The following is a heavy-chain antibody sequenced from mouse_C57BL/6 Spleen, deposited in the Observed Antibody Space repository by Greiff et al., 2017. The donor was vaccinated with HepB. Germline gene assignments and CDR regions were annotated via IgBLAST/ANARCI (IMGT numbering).Heavy chain of an antibody. D-gene: IGHD3-2*02. CDR2: IYPGSGNT. CDR3: ATVDSSGYGY. J-gene: IGHJ2*01. CDR1: GYTFTDYY. Sequence: QVQLQQPGAELVRPGASVKLSCKASGYTFTDYYINWVKQRPGQGLEWIARIYPGSGNTYYNEKFKGKATLTAEKSSSTAYMQLSSLTSEDSAVYFCATVDSSGYGYWGQGTTLTVSS. V-gene: IGHV1-76*01.